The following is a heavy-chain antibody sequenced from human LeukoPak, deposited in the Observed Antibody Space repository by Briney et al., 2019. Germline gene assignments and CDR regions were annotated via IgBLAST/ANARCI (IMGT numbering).Heavy chain of an antibody. D-gene: IGHD6-13*01. CDR2: INWNGGTT. V-gene: IGHV3-20*04. J-gene: IGHJ4*02. CDR1: GFTFDNYG. Sequence: GGSLRLSCAASGFTFDNYGMSWVRQAPGKGLEWVSGINWNGGTTGYADSVKGRFTISRDNAKNSLYLQMNSLRAEDTAVYYCARGGSSWCDYWGQGTLVTVSS. CDR3: ARGGSSWCDY.